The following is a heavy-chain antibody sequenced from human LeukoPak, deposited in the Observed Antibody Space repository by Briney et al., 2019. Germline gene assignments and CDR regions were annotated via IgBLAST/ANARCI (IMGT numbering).Heavy chain of an antibody. CDR2: INSDGSST. V-gene: IGHV3-74*01. CDR1: GITFNSYT. Sequence: TGGSLRLSCAASGITFNSYTMNWVRQAPGEGLVWVSRINSDGSSTSYADSVKGRFTISRDNAKNTLYLQMNSLRAEDTAVYYCARDDRDGYNRWGQGTLVTVSS. CDR3: ARDDRDGYNR. J-gene: IGHJ1*01. D-gene: IGHD5-24*01.